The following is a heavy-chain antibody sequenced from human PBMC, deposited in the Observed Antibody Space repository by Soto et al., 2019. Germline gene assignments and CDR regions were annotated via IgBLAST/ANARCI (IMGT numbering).Heavy chain of an antibody. Sequence: PVRPLRLSYAASGCTFINYAMXRVRQAPGKGPEWVSAIAIGATTYYADSVKGRFTISRDNSKNTLYLQMNSLRAEDTAVYYCASSVYSQSSGYWGQGTLVTVSS. V-gene: IGHV3-23*01. CDR3: ASSVYSQSSGY. CDR2: IAIGATT. J-gene: IGHJ4*02. D-gene: IGHD1-20*01. CDR1: GCTFINYA.